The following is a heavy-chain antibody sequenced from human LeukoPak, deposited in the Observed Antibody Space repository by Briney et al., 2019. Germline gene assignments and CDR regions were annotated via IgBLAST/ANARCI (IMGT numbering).Heavy chain of an antibody. CDR3: ARERRYQLLWSVFDY. CDR2: IYTNGST. D-gene: IGHD2-2*01. CDR1: GGSISSYY. Sequence: NSSETLSLTCTVSGGSISSYYWSWIRQPAGRRLEWIGRIYTNGSTTYKPSLKSRVTLSVDTSKNQFSLKLSSVTAADTAVYYCARERRYQLLWSVFDYWGQGTLVTVSS. J-gene: IGHJ4*02. V-gene: IGHV4-4*07.